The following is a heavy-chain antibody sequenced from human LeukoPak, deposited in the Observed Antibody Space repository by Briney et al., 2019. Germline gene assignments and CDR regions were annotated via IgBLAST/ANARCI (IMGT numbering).Heavy chain of an antibody. CDR1: GFTLSSYW. V-gene: IGHV3-7*01. CDR2: IKQDGSEK. D-gene: IGHD2-15*01. J-gene: IGHJ6*02. CDR3: ARDLGGYYYYYGMDV. Sequence: GGSLRLSCAASGFTLSSYWMSWVRQAPGKGLEWVANIKQDGSEKYYVDSVKGRFTISRDNAKNSLYLQMNSLRAEDTAVYYCARDLGGYYYYYGMDVWGQGTTVTVSS.